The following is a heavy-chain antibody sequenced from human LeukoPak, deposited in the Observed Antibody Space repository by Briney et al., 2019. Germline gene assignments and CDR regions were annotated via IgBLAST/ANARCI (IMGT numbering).Heavy chain of an antibody. D-gene: IGHD5-24*01. Sequence: KISCKGSGYSVTSYWIGWVRQAPGQGLEWMGRIIPIFGIANSAQKFQGRVTITADKSTNTAYMELSSLRSEDTAVYYCARDLEMATTLYWYFDLWGRGTLVTVSS. CDR3: ARDLEMATTLYWYFDL. CDR1: GYSVTSYW. V-gene: IGHV1-69*04. CDR2: IIPIFGIA. J-gene: IGHJ2*01.